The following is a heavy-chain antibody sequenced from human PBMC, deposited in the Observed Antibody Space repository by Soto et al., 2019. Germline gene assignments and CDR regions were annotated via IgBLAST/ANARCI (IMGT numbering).Heavy chain of an antibody. J-gene: IGHJ5*02. Sequence: QVQLVQSGAEVKKPGSSVKVSCKASGGTFSNYAITWVRQAPGQGLEWLGRIIPIFGTRDYAQKFQGRVTXSXXXXXXTXXXEXXXXXXXXXXXXXCAXXGXRXGXFGNWFDPWGQGTLVTVSS. CDR2: IIPIFGTR. CDR1: GGTFSNYA. CDR3: AXXGXRXGXFGNWFDP. V-gene: IGHV1-69*15. D-gene: IGHD3-16*01.